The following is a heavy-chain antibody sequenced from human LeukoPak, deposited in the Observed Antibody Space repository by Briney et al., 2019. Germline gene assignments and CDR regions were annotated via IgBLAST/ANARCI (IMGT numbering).Heavy chain of an antibody. D-gene: IGHD6-6*01. CDR3: ARSSTSFFVS. J-gene: IGHJ4*02. CDR2: TYYRAKWYN. V-gene: IGHV6-1*01. CDR1: GDSVSSTSAA. Sequence: SQTLSLTCAISGDSVSSTSAAWNWIRQSPSRGLEWLGRTYYRAKWYNDYAVSVRSRITINPDTSKNKFSLQLNSVTPEDTAVYYCARSSTSFFVSWGQGTLVTVSS.